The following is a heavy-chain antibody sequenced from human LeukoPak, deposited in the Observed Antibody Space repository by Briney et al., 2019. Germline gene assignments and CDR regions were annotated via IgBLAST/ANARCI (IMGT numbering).Heavy chain of an antibody. V-gene: IGHV1-69*05. J-gene: IGHJ4*02. Sequence: SVKLSCKASGGTFSSYAISWVRQAPGQGLEWMGGIIPIFGTANYAQKFQGRVTITTDESTSTAYMELSSLRSEDTAVYYCARDGGYDSSGYPMDYWGQGTLVTVSS. CDR1: GGTFSSYA. CDR2: IIPIFGTA. D-gene: IGHD3-22*01. CDR3: ARDGGYDSSGYPMDY.